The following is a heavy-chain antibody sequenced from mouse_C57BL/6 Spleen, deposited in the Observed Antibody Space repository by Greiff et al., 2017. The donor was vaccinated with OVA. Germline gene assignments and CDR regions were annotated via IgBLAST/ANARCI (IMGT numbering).Heavy chain of an antibody. Sequence: QVHVKQPGAELVRPGSSVKLSCKASGYTFTSYWMHWVKQRPIQGLEWIGNIDPSDSETHYNQKFKDKATLTVDKSSSTAYMQLSSLTSEDSAVYYCARSRGNYVDYWGQGTTLTVSS. CDR3: ARSRGNYVDY. V-gene: IGHV1-52*01. J-gene: IGHJ2*01. CDR1: GYTFTSYW. D-gene: IGHD2-14*01. CDR2: IDPSDSET.